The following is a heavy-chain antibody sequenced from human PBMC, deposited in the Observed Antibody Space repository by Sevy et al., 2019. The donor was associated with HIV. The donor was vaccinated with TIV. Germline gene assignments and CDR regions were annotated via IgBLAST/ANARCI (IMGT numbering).Heavy chain of an antibody. CDR3: AYTREYYQDNSGYLDF. Sequence: ASVKVSCKVSGYTLTEFSTHWVRQAPGKGLEWMGRFDPENGETIYAQKFQGRVTLTEDTSTDTANMELRSLKSEDTAVYYCAYTREYYQDNSGYLDFWGQGTLVTVSS. D-gene: IGHD3-22*01. CDR1: GYTLTEFS. CDR2: FDPENGET. J-gene: IGHJ4*02. V-gene: IGHV1-24*01.